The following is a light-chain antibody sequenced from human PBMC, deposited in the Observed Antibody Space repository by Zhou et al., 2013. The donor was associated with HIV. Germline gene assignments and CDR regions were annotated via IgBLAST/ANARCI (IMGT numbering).Light chain of an antibody. CDR3: QQYHSSSQT. J-gene: IGKJ1*01. CDR1: QDISNY. V-gene: IGKV1-16*02. CDR2: AAS. Sequence: DIQMTQSPSSLSASVGDRVTITCRASQDISNYLAWFQQKPGKAPRSLIFAASTLQSGVPLNFSGSGSGTNFTLTINSLQPDDFATYYCQQYHSSSQTFGQGTKVDIK.